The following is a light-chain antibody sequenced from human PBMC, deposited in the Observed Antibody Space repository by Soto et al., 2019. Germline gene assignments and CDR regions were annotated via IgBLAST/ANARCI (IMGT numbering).Light chain of an antibody. CDR3: QQYAKLPWT. CDR1: QDISNY. Sequence: DIQMTQSPSSLSASIGDRVTITCQASQDISNYLNWYQQKPGKAPKLLIYDTSNLETGVPSRFSGGGSGTSYVIPISGLQPEDIATYSCQQYAKLPWTFGRGTKVEVK. CDR2: DTS. J-gene: IGKJ1*01. V-gene: IGKV1-33*01.